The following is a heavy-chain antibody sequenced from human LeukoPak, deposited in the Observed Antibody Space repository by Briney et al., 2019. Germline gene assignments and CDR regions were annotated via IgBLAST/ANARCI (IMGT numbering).Heavy chain of an antibody. D-gene: IGHD6-13*01. V-gene: IGHV4-34*01. CDR1: GGSFSGYY. CDR2: INHSGST. J-gene: IGHJ4*02. Sequence: PSETLSLTCAVYGGSFSGYYWSWIRQPPGKGLEWIGEINHSGSTNYNPSLKSRVTISVDTSKNQFSLKLSSVTAADTAVYYCASSPWTAAGLDYWGQGTLVTVHS. CDR3: ASSPWTAAGLDY.